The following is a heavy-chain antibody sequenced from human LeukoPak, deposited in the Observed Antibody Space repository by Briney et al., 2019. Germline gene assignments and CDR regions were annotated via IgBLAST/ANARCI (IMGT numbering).Heavy chain of an antibody. D-gene: IGHD6-19*01. CDR2: INHSGST. J-gene: IGHJ4*02. CDR1: GGSFSGYY. Sequence: PSETLSLTCAVYGGSFSGYYWSWIRQPPGKGLEWIGEINHSGSTNYNPSLKSRVTISVDTSKNQFSLKLSSVTAADTAVYYCARLVRYSSGWYVDYWGQGTLVTVSS. CDR3: ARLVRYSSGWYVDY. V-gene: IGHV4-34*01.